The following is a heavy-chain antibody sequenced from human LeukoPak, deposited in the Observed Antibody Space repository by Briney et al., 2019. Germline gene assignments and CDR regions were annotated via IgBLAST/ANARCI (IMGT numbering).Heavy chain of an antibody. D-gene: IGHD5-12*01. V-gene: IGHV3-33*01. CDR3: ASHGGL. CDR2: IWYDGSNK. J-gene: IGHJ4*02. Sequence: GGSLRPSCAASGFSFSSYGMHWVRQAPGKGLEWVAVIWYDGSNKNYADSVKGRSTISRDNSKNMLYLQMNSLRVEDTAVYYCASHGGLWGQGTLVTVSS. CDR1: GFSFSSYG.